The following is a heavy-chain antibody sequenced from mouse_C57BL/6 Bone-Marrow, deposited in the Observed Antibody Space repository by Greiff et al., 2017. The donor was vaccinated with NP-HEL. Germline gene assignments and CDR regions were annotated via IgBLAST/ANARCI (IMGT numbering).Heavy chain of an antibody. CDR2: IWRGGST. J-gene: IGHJ4*01. CDR1: GFSLTSYG. V-gene: IGHV2-5*01. CDR3: ALTGNPFYYAMDY. D-gene: IGHD4-1*01. Sequence: QVQLQQSGPGLVQPSQSLSITCTVSGFSLTSYGVHWVRQSPGKGLEWLGVIWRGGSTDYNAAFMSRLSITKDNSKSQVFFKMNSLQADDTAISYCALTGNPFYYAMDYWGQGTSVTVSS.